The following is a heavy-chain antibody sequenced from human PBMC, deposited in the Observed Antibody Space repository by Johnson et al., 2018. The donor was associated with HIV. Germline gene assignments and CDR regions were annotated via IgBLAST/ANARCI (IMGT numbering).Heavy chain of an antibody. Sequence: QVQLVESGGGVVQPGRSLRLSCAASGFTFSNYGMHWVRQAPGRGLEWVALIWYDGRNKYYVDSVKGRCTISRDNAKNSLYLQMNSLRAEDTALYYCARDGRYCSGGSCYSGAFDIWGQGTMVTVSS. V-gene: IGHV3-33*01. J-gene: IGHJ3*02. CDR2: IWYDGRNK. CDR3: ARDGRYCSGGSCYSGAFDI. CDR1: GFTFSNYG. D-gene: IGHD2-15*01.